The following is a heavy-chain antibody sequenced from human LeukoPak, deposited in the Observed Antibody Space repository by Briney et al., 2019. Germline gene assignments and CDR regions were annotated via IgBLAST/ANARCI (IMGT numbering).Heavy chain of an antibody. J-gene: IGHJ4*02. CDR1: GFPFSDFS. CDR3: AKQSYARSLGE. CDR2: TNSGGTST. D-gene: IGHD2-8*01. Sequence: RGSLRLSCATSGFPFSDFSMSWVRQAPRKGLEWISTTNSGGTSTYYAESVKGRFTISRDNSKNTLYLQMSSLRVEDTAVYYCAKQSYARSLGEGGPGTLVSVSS. V-gene: IGHV3-23*01.